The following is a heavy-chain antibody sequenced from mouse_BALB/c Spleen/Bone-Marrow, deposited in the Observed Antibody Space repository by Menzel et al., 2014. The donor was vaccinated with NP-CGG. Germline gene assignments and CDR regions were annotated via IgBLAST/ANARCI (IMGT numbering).Heavy chain of an antibody. J-gene: IGHJ3*01. CDR3: ARRWFAY. Sequence: EVQLVESGGGLVKPGGSLKLSCAASGFTFSDYYMYWVRQTPGKRLEWVATISDGGSYTYYPDSVKGRFTISRDNAKNNLYLQMSSLKSEGTAMYYCARRWFAYWGQGTLVTVSA. V-gene: IGHV5-4*02. CDR1: GFTFSDYY. CDR2: ISDGGSYT.